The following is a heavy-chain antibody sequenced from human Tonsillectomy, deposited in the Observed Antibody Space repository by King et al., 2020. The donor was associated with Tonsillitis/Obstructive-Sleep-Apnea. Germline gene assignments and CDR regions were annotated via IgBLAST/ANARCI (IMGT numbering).Heavy chain of an antibody. CDR2: IRSKAYGGTT. Sequence: VQLVESGGGLVKPGRSLRLSCTASGFTFGDYAMSWFRQAPGKGLEWVGVIRSKAYGGTTEYAASVKGRFTISRDDSKSIAYLQMNSLKTEDTAVYYRTRGSWDQCSGGSCSTDYWGQGTRVTVSS. CDR3: TRGSWDQCSGGSCSTDY. V-gene: IGHV3-49*05. J-gene: IGHJ4*02. D-gene: IGHD2-15*01. CDR1: GFTFGDYA.